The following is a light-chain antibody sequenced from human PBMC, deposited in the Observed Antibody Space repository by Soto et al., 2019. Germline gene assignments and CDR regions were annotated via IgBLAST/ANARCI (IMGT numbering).Light chain of an antibody. J-gene: IGKJ1*01. CDR2: EAS. CDR1: QSVRSDY. Sequence: EIVLTQSPGTLSLSPGERATLSCRASQSVRSDYLAWYQQKPGRAPRLLIYEASSRATGIPDRFSGSGSGTDFTLPISRLEPEDFAVYFCQQYGSPPETFGQGTKVDI. V-gene: IGKV3-20*01. CDR3: QQYGSPPET.